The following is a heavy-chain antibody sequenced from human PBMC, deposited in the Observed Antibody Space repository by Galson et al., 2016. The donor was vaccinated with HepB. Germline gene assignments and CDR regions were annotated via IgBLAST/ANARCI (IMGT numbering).Heavy chain of an antibody. CDR1: GGSISSGGYY. V-gene: IGHV4-31*03. J-gene: IGHJ5*01. D-gene: IGHD2-21*02. Sequence: TLSLTCTVSGGSISSGGYYWSWIRQHPGKGLEWIGYIFYSGTTHYNPSLKSRVTISMDTSKNHFSLKLNSMTAADTAVYYCARTTGDCGGDCSWFDPWGQGTLVTVSS. CDR2: IFYSGTT. CDR3: ARTTGDCGGDCSWFDP.